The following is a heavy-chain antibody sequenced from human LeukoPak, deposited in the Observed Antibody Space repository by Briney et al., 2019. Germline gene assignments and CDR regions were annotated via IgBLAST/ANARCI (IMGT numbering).Heavy chain of an antibody. J-gene: IGHJ3*02. V-gene: IGHV3-33*08. Sequence: PGGSLRLSCAASGFTFSSYAMSWVRQAPGKGLEWVAVIWYDGSNKYYADSVKGRFTISRDNSKNTLYLQMNSLRAEDTAVYYCARERVVTATDAFDIWGQGTMVTVSS. D-gene: IGHD2-21*02. CDR2: IWYDGSNK. CDR1: GFTFSSYA. CDR3: ARERVVTATDAFDI.